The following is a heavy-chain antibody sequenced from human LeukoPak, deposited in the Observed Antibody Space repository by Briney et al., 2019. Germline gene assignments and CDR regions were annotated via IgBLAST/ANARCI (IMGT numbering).Heavy chain of an antibody. J-gene: IGHJ4*02. Sequence: AASVKVSCKASGYTFTSYGISWVRQAPGQGLEWMGWISAYNGNTNYAQKLQGRVTMTRDTSTSTVYMELSSLRSEDTAVYYCARDPEGGTSCYLDYWGQGTLVTVSS. D-gene: IGHD2-2*01. CDR1: GYTFTSYG. CDR3: ARDPEGGTSCYLDY. CDR2: ISAYNGNT. V-gene: IGHV1-18*01.